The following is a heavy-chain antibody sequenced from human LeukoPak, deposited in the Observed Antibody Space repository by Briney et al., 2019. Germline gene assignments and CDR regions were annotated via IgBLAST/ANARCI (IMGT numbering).Heavy chain of an antibody. J-gene: IGHJ4*02. Sequence: GRSLRLSCAASRFTFDDYAMHWVRQAPGKGLEWVSGISWNSGSIGYADSVKGRFTISRDNAKNSLYLQMNSLRAEDTALYYCAKDHRGSGSYYLDYWGQGTLVTVSS. D-gene: IGHD3-10*01. CDR1: RFTFDDYA. V-gene: IGHV3-9*01. CDR3: AKDHRGSGSYYLDY. CDR2: ISWNSGSI.